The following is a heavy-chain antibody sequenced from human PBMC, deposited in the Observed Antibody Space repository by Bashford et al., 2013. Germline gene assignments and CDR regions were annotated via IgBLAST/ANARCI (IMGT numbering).Heavy chain of an antibody. CDR2: MNPNSGNT. D-gene: IGHD2-2*01. CDR1: GYTFTSYY. V-gene: IGHV1-8*02. Sequence: VASVKVSCKASGYTFTSYYMHWVRQATGQGLEWMGWMNPNSGNTGYAQKFQGRVTMTRNTSISTAYMELSSLRSEDTAVYYCARGYCSSTSCSVAGYYGMDVVGPRDHGHRLL. CDR3: ARGYCSSTSCSVAGYYGMDV. J-gene: IGHJ6*02.